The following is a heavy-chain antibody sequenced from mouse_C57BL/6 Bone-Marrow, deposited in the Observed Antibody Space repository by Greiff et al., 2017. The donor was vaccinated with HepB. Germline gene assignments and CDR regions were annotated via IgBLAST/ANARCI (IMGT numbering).Heavy chain of an antibody. CDR3: ARDYYGSRGGYFDV. J-gene: IGHJ1*03. V-gene: IGHV5-12*01. D-gene: IGHD1-1*01. CDR2: ISNGGGST. CDR1: GFTFSDYY. Sequence: EVQLQESGGGLVQPGGSLKLSCAASGFTFSDYYMYWVRQTPEKRLEWVAYISNGGGSTYYPDTVKGRFTISRDNAKNTLYLQMSRLKSEDTAMYYCARDYYGSRGGYFDVWGTGTTVTVSS.